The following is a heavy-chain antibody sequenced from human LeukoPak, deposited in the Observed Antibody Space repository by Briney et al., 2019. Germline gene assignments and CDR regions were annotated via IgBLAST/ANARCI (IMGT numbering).Heavy chain of an antibody. CDR2: IWYDGSNK. J-gene: IGHJ4*02. CDR3: ARDTRYSGYFGPYY. D-gene: IGHD5-12*01. Sequence: GGSLRLSCAASGFTFSRYGMHWVRKAPGKGLEWVAVIWYDGSNKYYADSVKGRFTISRDNYKNTLYLQMNSLRAEDKAVFQCARDTRYSGYFGPYYWGQGTLVSVSS. V-gene: IGHV3-33*01. CDR1: GFTFSRYG.